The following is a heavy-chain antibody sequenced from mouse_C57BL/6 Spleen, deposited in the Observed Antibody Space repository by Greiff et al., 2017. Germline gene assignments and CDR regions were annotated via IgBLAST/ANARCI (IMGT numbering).Heavy chain of an antibody. D-gene: IGHD2-2*01. Sequence: EVKVEESGEGLVKPGGSLKLSCAASGFTFSSYAMSWVRQTPEKRLEWVAYISSGGDYIYYADTVKGRFTISRDNARNTLYLQMSSLKSEDTAMYYCTRGGYDFYYFDYWGQGTTLTVSS. J-gene: IGHJ2*01. CDR3: TRGGYDFYYFDY. CDR1: GFTFSSYA. V-gene: IGHV5-9-1*02. CDR2: ISSGGDYI.